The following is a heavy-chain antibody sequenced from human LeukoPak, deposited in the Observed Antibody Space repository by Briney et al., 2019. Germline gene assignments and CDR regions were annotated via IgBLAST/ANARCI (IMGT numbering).Heavy chain of an antibody. CDR1: GGSFSGYY. CDR3: ARGPMTTVTIGVFRYFDL. Sequence: SETLSLTCAVYGGSFSGYYWSWIRQPPGKGLEWIGEINHSGSTNYNPSLKSRVTISVDTSKNQFSLKLNSLTAADTAVYYCARGPMTTVTIGVFRYFDLWGRGTQVTVSS. V-gene: IGHV4-34*01. D-gene: IGHD4-17*01. J-gene: IGHJ2*01. CDR2: INHSGST.